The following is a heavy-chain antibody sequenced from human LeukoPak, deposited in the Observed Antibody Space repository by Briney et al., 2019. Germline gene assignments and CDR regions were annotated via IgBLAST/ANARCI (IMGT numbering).Heavy chain of an antibody. J-gene: IGHJ3*02. CDR1: GFTFSSYA. Sequence: GGSLRLSCAASGFTFSSYAMSWVRQAPGKGLEWVSRINSDGSDSTYADSVKGRFTISRDNAKNSLYLQMNSLRAEDTAVYSCARGRIVVVPAAISAFDIWGQGTMVTVSS. CDR2: INSDGSDS. D-gene: IGHD2-2*01. V-gene: IGHV3-74*03. CDR3: ARGRIVVVPAAISAFDI.